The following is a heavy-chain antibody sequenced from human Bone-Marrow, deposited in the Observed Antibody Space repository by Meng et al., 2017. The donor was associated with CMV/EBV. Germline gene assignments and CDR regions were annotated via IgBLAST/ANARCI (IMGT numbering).Heavy chain of an antibody. CDR1: GGSISSYY. Sequence: SETLSLTCTVSGGSISSYYWSWIRQPPGKGLEWIGYIYYSGSTNYNPSLKSRVTISVDTSKNQFSLKLSSVTAADTAVYYCARATTVTFYYYGMDVWGQGTTVTV. CDR2: IYYSGST. J-gene: IGHJ6*02. CDR3: ARATTVTFYYYGMDV. V-gene: IGHV4-59*12. D-gene: IGHD4-17*01.